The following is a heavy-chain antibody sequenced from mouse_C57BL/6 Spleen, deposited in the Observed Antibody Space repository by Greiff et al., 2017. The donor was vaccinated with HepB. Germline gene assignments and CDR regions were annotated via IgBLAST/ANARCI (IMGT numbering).Heavy chain of an antibody. J-gene: IGHJ3*01. Sequence: QVQLKQPGTELVKPGASVKLSCKASGYTFTSYWMHWVKQRPGQGLEWIGNINPSNGGTNYNEKFKSKATLTVDKSSSTAYMQLSSLTSEDSAVYYCARSGGYDGKAFAYWGQGTLVTVSA. CDR3: ARSGGYDGKAFAY. CDR1: GYTFTSYW. CDR2: INPSNGGT. V-gene: IGHV1-53*01. D-gene: IGHD2-2*01.